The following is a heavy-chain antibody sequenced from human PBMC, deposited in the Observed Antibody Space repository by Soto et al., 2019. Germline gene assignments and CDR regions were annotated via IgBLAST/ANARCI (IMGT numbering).Heavy chain of an antibody. CDR3: ARDRLCSSTSCYRYYYYGLEG. J-gene: IGHJ6*02. V-gene: IGHV1-2*02. CDR2: INPNSGGT. CDR1: GYTFTGYY. Sequence: GASVKVSCKASGYTFTGYYMHWVRQAPGQGLEWMGWINPNSGGTNYAQKFQGRVTMTRDTSISTAYMELSRLRSDDTAVYYCARDRLCSSTSCYRYYYYGLEGCGQGTTVTVSS. D-gene: IGHD2-2*01.